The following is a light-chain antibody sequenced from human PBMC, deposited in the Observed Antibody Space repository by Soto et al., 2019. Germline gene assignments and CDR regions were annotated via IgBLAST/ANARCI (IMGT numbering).Light chain of an antibody. CDR1: QSISSW. V-gene: IGKV1-5*01. CDR2: DAS. J-gene: IGKJ2*01. CDR3: QQYNSYPMYT. Sequence: DIQMTQSPSTLSASVGDRVTITCRASQSISSWLAWYQQKPGKAPKLLIYDASSLESGVPSRFSGSGSGTEFTLTSSSLQPDDFATHYCQQYNSYPMYTFGRGTKLEIK.